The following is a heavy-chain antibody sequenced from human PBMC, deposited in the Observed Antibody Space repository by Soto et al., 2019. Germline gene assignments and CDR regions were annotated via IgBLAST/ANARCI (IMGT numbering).Heavy chain of an antibody. CDR3: ARHAVRWLQSNRPSYFDY. J-gene: IGHJ4*02. CDR2: IYYSGST. Sequence: SETLSLTCTVSGGSISSSSYYWGWIRQPPGKGLEWIGSIYYSGSTYYNPSLKSRVTISVDTSKNQFSLKLSSVTAADTAVYYCARHAVRWLQSNRPSYFDYWGQGTLVTVS. CDR1: GGSISSSSYY. V-gene: IGHV4-39*01. D-gene: IGHD5-12*01.